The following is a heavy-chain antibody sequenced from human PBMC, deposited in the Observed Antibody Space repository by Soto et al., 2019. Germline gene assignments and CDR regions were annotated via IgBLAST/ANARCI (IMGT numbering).Heavy chain of an antibody. CDR3: ASPNPMYSSGWYGPGRGYYYGMDV. D-gene: IGHD6-19*01. J-gene: IGHJ6*02. CDR2: INPSGGST. CDR1: GYTSTSYY. Sequence: VASVKVSCKASGYTSTSYYMHWVRQAPGQGLEWMGIINPSGGSTSYAQKFQGRVTMTRDTSTSTVYMELSSLRSEDTAVYYCASPNPMYSSGWYGPGRGYYYGMDVWGQGTTVTVSS. V-gene: IGHV1-46*01.